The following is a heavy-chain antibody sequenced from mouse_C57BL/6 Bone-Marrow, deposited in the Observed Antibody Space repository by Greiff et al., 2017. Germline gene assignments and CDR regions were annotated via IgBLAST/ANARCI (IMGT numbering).Heavy chain of an antibody. CDR1: GYAFSSSW. CDR2: IYPGDGDT. Sequence: QVHVKQSGPELVKPGASVKISCKASGYAFSSSWMNWVKQRPGKGLEWIGRIYPGDGDTNYNGKFKGKATLTADKYSSTAYMQLSSLTSEDSAVYFCARDNSGGYWYFDVWGTGTTVTVSS. J-gene: IGHJ1*03. CDR3: ARDNSGGYWYFDV. V-gene: IGHV1-82*01. D-gene: IGHD1-3*01.